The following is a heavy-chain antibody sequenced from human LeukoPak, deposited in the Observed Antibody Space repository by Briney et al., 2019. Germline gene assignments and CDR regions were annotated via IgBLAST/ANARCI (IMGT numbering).Heavy chain of an antibody. CDR1: GGSISSYY. Sequence: SETLSLTCTVSGGSISSYYWSWIRQPPGKGLEWIGYIHYSGSTNYNPSLKSRVTISVETSKNQFSLKLSSVTAADTAVYYCARDPGYCSSTSCYNWFDPWGQGTLVTVSS. CDR2: IHYSGST. V-gene: IGHV4-59*01. J-gene: IGHJ5*02. D-gene: IGHD2-2*01. CDR3: ARDPGYCSSTSCYNWFDP.